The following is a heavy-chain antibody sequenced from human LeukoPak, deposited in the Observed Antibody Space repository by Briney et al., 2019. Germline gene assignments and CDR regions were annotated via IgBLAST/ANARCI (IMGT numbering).Heavy chain of an antibody. CDR1: GFTFSSYW. J-gene: IGHJ3*02. D-gene: IGHD5/OR15-5a*01. CDR3: ARVPPTVGSSDI. CDR2: IKQDGSEK. V-gene: IGHV3-7*01. Sequence: PGGSLRLSCAASGFTFSSYWMSWVRQAPGKGLEWVAKIKQDGSEKYYVDSVKGRFTVSRDNAENSLYLQMNSLKAEDTAIYYCARVPPTVGSSDIWGQGTMVTVSS.